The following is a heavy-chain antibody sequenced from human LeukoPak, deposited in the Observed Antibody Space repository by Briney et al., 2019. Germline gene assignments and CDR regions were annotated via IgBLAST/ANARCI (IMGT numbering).Heavy chain of an antibody. J-gene: IGHJ4*02. Sequence: SETLSLTCAVYGGSFSDYYWSWIRQPPGKGLEWIGEVNHSGSTNYKPSLKSRVTISVDTSKNQFSLKLSSVTAADTAVYYCASIGYCSGGSCPDYWGQGTLVTVSS. CDR2: VNHSGST. CDR3: ASIGYCSGGSCPDY. D-gene: IGHD2-15*01. V-gene: IGHV4-34*01. CDR1: GGSFSDYY.